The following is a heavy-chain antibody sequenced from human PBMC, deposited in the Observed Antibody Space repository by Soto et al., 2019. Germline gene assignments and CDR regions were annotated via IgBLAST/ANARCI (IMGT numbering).Heavy chain of an antibody. CDR1: GGSISSYY. D-gene: IGHD2-15*01. CDR3: ARVFVRGYYGMDV. V-gene: IGHV4-59*01. Sequence: PSETLSLTCTVSGGSISSYYWSWIRHPPGKGLEWIGYIYYSGSTNYNPSLKSRVTISVDTSKNQFSLKLSSVTAADTAVYYCARVFVRGYYGMDVWGQGTTVTVSS. J-gene: IGHJ6*02. CDR2: IYYSGST.